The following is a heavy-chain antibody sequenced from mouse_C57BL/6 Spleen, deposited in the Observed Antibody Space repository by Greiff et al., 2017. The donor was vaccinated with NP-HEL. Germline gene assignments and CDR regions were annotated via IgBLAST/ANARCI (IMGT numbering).Heavy chain of an antibody. V-gene: IGHV1-82*01. J-gene: IGHJ3*01. CDR3: ARNSLEGFAY. Sequence: VKLMESGPELVKPGASVKISCKASGYAFSSSWMNWVKQRPGKGLEWIGRIYPGDGDTNYNGKFKGKATLTADKSSSPAYMQLSSLTSEDSAVYFCARNSLEGFAYWGQGTLVTVSA. CDR1: GYAFSSSW. D-gene: IGHD6-2*01. CDR2: IYPGDGDT.